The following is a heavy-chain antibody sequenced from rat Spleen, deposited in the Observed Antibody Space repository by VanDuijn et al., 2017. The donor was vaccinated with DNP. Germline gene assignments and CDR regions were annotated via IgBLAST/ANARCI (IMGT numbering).Heavy chain of an antibody. CDR1: GFSLTSNS. CDR2: IQSGGGT. Sequence: QVQLKESGPGLVQPSQTLSLTCTVSGFSLTSNSVSWVRQPPGKGLEWMGRIQSGGGTDYNSTLKSRLSISRDTSKSQVFLKMNNLQTEDTAMYFCARDRYYGSTVGMDAWGQGASVTVSS. V-gene: IGHV2-1*01. J-gene: IGHJ4*01. D-gene: IGHD1-6*01. CDR3: ARDRYYGSTVGMDA.